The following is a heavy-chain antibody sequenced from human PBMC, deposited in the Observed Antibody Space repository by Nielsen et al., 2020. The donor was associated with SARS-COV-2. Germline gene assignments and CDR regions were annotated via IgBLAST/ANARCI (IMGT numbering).Heavy chain of an antibody. CDR3: ALAAGTHSYYFDY. D-gene: IGHD6-13*01. V-gene: IGHV4-31*03. CDR2: IYYSGST. Sequence: LRLSCTVSGGSISSGGYYWSWIRQHPGKGLEWIGYIYYSGSTYYNPSLKSRVTISVDTSKNQFSLKLSSVTAADTAVYYCALAAGTHSYYFDYWGQGTLVTVSS. J-gene: IGHJ4*02. CDR1: GGSISSGGYY.